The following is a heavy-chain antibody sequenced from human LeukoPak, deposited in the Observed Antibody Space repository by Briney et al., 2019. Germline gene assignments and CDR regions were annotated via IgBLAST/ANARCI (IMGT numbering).Heavy chain of an antibody. V-gene: IGHV4-39*01. Sequence: SETLSLTCTVSGDSISSSSYYWGRIRQPPGKGLEWIGNIYYSGNTYYNPSLKSRVTISVDTSKNQFSLKLSSVTAADTAVYYCARHGGGSGSYYKSPFDYWGQGTLVTVSS. CDR2: IYYSGNT. CDR3: ARHGGGSGSYYKSPFDY. J-gene: IGHJ4*02. D-gene: IGHD3-10*01. CDR1: GDSISSSSYY.